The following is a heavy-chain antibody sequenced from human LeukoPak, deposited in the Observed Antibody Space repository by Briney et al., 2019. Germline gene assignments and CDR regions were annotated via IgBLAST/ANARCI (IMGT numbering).Heavy chain of an antibody. D-gene: IGHD3-3*01. CDR2: IYHSGST. CDR1: GYAIISGGFS. J-gene: IGHJ4*02. Sequence: SQTLSLTCTVSGYAIISGGFSWNWIRQPPGKGLEWIGYIYHSGSTYFNPSLKSRVTISIDMSKNQLSLKLSSVTAADTAVYYCARMFGVVIMGTGYFDYWGQGILVTVSS. V-gene: IGHV4-30-2*01. CDR3: ARMFGVVIMGTGYFDY.